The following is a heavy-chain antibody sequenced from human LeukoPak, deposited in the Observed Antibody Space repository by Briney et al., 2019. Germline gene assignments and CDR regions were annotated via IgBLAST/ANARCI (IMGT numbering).Heavy chain of an antibody. CDR3: ARDLGYGSGWPLWD. CDR2: FSRSGPDT. Sequence: GGSLRLSCAASGFTFGSSAMSWVRQAPGKGPEWVSTFSRSGPDTYYADSVKGRFTISRDNAKNSLYLQMNSLRAEDTAVYYCARDLGYGSGWPLWDWGQGTLVTVSS. V-gene: IGHV3-21*01. CDR1: GFTFGSSA. J-gene: IGHJ4*02. D-gene: IGHD6-19*01.